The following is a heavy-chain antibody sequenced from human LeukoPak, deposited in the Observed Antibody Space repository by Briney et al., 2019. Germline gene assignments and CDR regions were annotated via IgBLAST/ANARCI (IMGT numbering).Heavy chain of an antibody. CDR3: ARGRVRVVPGTGYFDS. CDR2: VNHGGST. J-gene: IGHJ4*02. CDR1: GGSLAGYN. V-gene: IGHV4-34*01. Sequence: SETLSLTCAVHGGSLAGYNWNWIRQPPGKELEGIGDVNHGGSTNYNPSLESRVTVSIDTWNSQFSLELNSVTAADTAVYYCARGRVRVVPGTGYFDSWSQGSLVIVSS. D-gene: IGHD2-2*01.